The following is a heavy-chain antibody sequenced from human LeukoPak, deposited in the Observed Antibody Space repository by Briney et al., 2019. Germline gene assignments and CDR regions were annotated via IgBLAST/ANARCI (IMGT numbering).Heavy chain of an antibody. J-gene: IGHJ6*03. CDR2: ISSSSSYI. Sequence: GGSLRLSCAASGFTFSSYSMNWVRQAPGKGLEWVSSISSSSSYIYYADSVKGRFTISRDNAKNSLYLQMNSLRAEDTAVYYCARVPVLRFLEWFRYMDVWGKGTTVTVSS. V-gene: IGHV3-21*01. D-gene: IGHD3-3*01. CDR1: GFTFSSYS. CDR3: ARVPVLRFLEWFRYMDV.